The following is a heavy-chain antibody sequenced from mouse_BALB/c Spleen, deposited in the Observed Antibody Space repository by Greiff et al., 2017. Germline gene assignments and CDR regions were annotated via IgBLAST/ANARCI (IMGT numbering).Heavy chain of an antibody. Sequence: DVKLVESGPGLVKPSQSLSLTCTVTGYSITSDYAWNWIRQFPGNKLEWMGYISYSGSTSYNPSLKSRISITRDTSKNQFFLQLNSVTTEDTATYYCARYYGSRGLDYWGQGTTLTVSS. D-gene: IGHD1-1*01. V-gene: IGHV3-2*02. CDR1: GYSITSDYA. J-gene: IGHJ2*01. CDR2: ISYSGST. CDR3: ARYYGSRGLDY.